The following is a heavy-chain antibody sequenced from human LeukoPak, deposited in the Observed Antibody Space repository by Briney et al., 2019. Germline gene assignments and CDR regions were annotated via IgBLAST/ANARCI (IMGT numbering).Heavy chain of an antibody. CDR1: GGSISSHY. CDR2: IYYTGGT. J-gene: IGHJ6*02. Sequence: SETLSLTCTVSGGSISSHYWSWIRQPPGKGLEWIGYIYYTGGTNYNPSLKSRVTISLDTSKKQFSLKLSSVTAADAAVYYCARDRDGPYYYGLDVWGQGTTVIVSS. CDR3: ARDRDGPYYYGLDV. V-gene: IGHV4-59*11.